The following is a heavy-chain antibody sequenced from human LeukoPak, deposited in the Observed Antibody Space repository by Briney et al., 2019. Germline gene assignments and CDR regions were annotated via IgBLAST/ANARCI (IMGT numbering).Heavy chain of an antibody. CDR3: AKGSDTVTTHASKFDY. Sequence: GGSLRLSCAASGFTFDDYSMHWVRQAPGKGLEWVSGISWHSGSIGYADSVRGRFTVSRDNAKNSLYLQMNSLRAEDTALYYCAKGSDTVTTHASKFDYWGQGTLVTVSS. CDR1: GFTFDDYS. J-gene: IGHJ4*02. D-gene: IGHD4-17*01. CDR2: ISWHSGSI. V-gene: IGHV3-9*01.